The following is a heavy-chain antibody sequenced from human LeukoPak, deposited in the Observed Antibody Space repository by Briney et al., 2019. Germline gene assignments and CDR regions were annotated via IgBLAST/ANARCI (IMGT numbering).Heavy chain of an antibody. CDR1: GFTFDDYA. J-gene: IGHJ4*02. V-gene: IGHV3-9*01. CDR2: ISWNSGSI. Sequence: PGGSLRLSCAASGFTFDDYAMHWVRQAPGKGLEWVSGISWNSGSIGYADSVKGRFTISRDNAKNSLYLQMNSLRAEDTALYYCAKDTLLLLYWGQGTLVTVSS. CDR3: AKDTLLLLY. D-gene: IGHD3-22*01.